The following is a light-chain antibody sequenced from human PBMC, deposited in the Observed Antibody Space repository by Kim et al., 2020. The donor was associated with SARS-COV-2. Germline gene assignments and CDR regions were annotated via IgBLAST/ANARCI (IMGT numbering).Light chain of an antibody. CDR3: QQYGRT. Sequence: LSLSPGERATISCRASQSVSSSYLAWYQQKPGQAPRLLIYGASSRATGIPDRFSGSGSGTDFTLTISRLEPEDFAVYYCQQYGRTFGQGTKVDIK. CDR2: GAS. J-gene: IGKJ1*01. V-gene: IGKV3-20*01. CDR1: QSVSSSY.